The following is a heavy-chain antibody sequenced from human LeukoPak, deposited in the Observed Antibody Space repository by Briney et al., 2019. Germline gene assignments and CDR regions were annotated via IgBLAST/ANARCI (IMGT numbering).Heavy chain of an antibody. CDR2: MNPNSGNT. CDR3: ARVVHYDSSGYYERGAFDI. Sequence: ASVKVSCKASGYTFTSYDINWVRQATGQGLEWMGWMNPNSGNTGYAQKFQGRVTMTRNTSISTAYMELSSLRSEDTAVYYCARVVHYDSSGYYERGAFDIWGQGKMVTASS. CDR1: GYTFTSYD. D-gene: IGHD3-22*01. J-gene: IGHJ3*02. V-gene: IGHV1-8*01.